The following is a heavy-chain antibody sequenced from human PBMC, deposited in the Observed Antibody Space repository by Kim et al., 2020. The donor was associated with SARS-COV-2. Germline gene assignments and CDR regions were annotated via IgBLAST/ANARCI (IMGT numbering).Heavy chain of an antibody. Sequence: SFQGQVTISADKSISTAYLQWSSLKASDTAMYYCARIPLDYSHYYYGMDVWGQGTTVTVSS. V-gene: IGHV5-51*01. CDR3: ARIPLDYSHYYYGMDV. D-gene: IGHD4-4*01. J-gene: IGHJ6*02.